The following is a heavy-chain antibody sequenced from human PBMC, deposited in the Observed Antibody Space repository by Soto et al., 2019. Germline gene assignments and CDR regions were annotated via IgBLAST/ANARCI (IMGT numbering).Heavy chain of an antibody. CDR3: ARRDAGGFDC. D-gene: IGHD2-2*01. V-gene: IGHV4-59*08. J-gene: IGHJ4*02. Sequence: QVQRQESGPGLVKPSETLSLTCTVSGGSISSYYWSLIRQPPGKGLEWIGYIYYRGSTNYNPYLSGRVTLYVATYKNPSSLKLRSVTDSDTAVYYGARRDAGGFDCGGEGTLFAVSS. CDR1: GGSISSYY. CDR2: IYYRGST.